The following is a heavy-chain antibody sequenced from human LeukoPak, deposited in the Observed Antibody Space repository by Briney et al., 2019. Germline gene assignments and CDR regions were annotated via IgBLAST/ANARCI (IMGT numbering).Heavy chain of an antibody. CDR2: IRYDGSNK. V-gene: IGHV3-30*02. CDR1: GFTFSSYG. Sequence: GGSLRLSCAASGFTFSSYGIHWVRQAPGKGLEWVAFIRYDGSNKYYADSVKGRFTISRDNSKNTLYLQMNSLGAEDTAVYYCAKSIVATISYDYWGQGTLVTVSS. CDR3: AKSIVATISYDY. D-gene: IGHD5-12*01. J-gene: IGHJ4*02.